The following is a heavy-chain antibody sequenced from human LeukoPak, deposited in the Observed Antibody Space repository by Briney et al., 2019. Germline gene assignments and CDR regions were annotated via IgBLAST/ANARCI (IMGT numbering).Heavy chain of an antibody. V-gene: IGHV3-23*01. CDR2: ISGSGGST. J-gene: IGHJ3*02. D-gene: IGHD2-21*01. CDR1: GFTFSSYA. CDR3: AKDRAYCGGDCYSLNSLDAFEN. Sequence: PGGSLRLSCAASGFTFSSYAMSWVRQAPGKGLEWVSAISGSGGSTYYADSVEGRFTISRDNSKNTLYLQMNSLRAEDTAVYYCAKDRAYCGGDCYSLNSLDAFENWGQGTMVTVSS.